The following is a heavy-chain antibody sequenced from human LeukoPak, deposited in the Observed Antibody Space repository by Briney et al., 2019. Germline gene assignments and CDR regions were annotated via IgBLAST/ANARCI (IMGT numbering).Heavy chain of an antibody. CDR3: ARGRRGPYFDY. Sequence: SVKVSCKASGGTFSSYAISWVRQAPGQGLEWMGRIIPILGIANYAQKFQGRVTITADKSTSTAYMELSSLRSEDTAVYYCARGRRGPYFDYWGQGTLVTVSS. CDR1: GGTFSSYA. CDR2: IIPILGIA. J-gene: IGHJ4*02. V-gene: IGHV1-69*04. D-gene: IGHD3-10*01.